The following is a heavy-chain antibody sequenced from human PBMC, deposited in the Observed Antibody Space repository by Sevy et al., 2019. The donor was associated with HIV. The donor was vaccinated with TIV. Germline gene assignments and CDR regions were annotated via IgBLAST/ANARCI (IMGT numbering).Heavy chain of an antibody. V-gene: IGHV4-39*01. CDR2: IFHTGKT. D-gene: IGHD3-3*01. Sequence: SETLSLTCSVSGGSISKIGNYWGWVRQPPGERLEWIGDIFHTGKTNYNPSLKSRVTISLDTSKNQFSLKLSSVTAAYTAVYYCAKIYDYWGPGALVTFSS. CDR3: AKIYDY. J-gene: IGHJ4*02. CDR1: GGSISKIGNY.